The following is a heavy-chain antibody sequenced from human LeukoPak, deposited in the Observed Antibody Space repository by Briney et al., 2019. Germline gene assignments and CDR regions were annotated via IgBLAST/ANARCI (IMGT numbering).Heavy chain of an antibody. CDR3: ARTTDIVATMSDY. CDR2: INPNSGGT. D-gene: IGHD5-12*01. Sequence: ASVKVSCKASGYTFTGYYMHWVRQAPGQGLEWMGWINPNSGGTNYAQKFQGRVTMTRDTSISTAYMELSRLRSDDTAVCYCARTTDIVATMSDYWGQGTLVTVSS. J-gene: IGHJ4*02. V-gene: IGHV1-2*02. CDR1: GYTFTGYY.